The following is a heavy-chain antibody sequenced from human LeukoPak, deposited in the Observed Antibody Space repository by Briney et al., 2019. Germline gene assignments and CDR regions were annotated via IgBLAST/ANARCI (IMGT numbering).Heavy chain of an antibody. CDR1: GGSISSYY. J-gene: IGHJ4*02. D-gene: IGHD3-10*01. Sequence: PSETLSLTCTVSGGSISSYYWSWIRRPAGKGLKSIGRIYTRGSANDNPSLKSRVTMSVDTSKNLFSVKLSSVTAADTAVYYCARHAYGSGSYSLYYFDYWGQGTLVTVAS. CDR2: IYTRGSA. CDR3: ARHAYGSGSYSLYYFDY. V-gene: IGHV4-4*07.